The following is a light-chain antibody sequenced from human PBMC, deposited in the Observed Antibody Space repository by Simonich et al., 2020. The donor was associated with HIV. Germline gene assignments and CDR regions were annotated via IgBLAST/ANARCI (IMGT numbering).Light chain of an antibody. Sequence: EIVMTQYPATLSVSPGARATLSCTASQSISTNLAWYQQRPGQAPRLLIYGASTRATGIPARFSGSGSGTEFTLTISSLQSEDVAVYYCQQYYSTPPYTFGQGTKLEIK. V-gene: IGKV3-15*01. J-gene: IGKJ2*01. CDR2: GAS. CDR1: QSISTN. CDR3: QQYYSTPPYT.